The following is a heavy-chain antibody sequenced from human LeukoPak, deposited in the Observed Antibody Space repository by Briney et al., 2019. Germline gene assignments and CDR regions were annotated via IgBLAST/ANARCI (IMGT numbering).Heavy chain of an antibody. J-gene: IGHJ6*03. Sequence: GGSLRLSCAASGFTFSSYSMNWVRQAPGKGLEWVSSISSSSSYIYYADSVKGRFTISRDNAKNSLYLQMNSLRAEDTAVYYCARDAHSSAARGDYYMDVWGKGTTVTVSS. CDR1: GFTFSSYS. D-gene: IGHD3-10*01. V-gene: IGHV3-21*01. CDR3: ARDAHSSAARGDYYMDV. CDR2: ISSSSSYI.